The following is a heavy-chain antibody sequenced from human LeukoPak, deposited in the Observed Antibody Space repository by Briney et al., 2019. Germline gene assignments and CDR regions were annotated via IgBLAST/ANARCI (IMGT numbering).Heavy chain of an antibody. V-gene: IGHV3-72*01. CDR3: ARVPIGYYLFDH. J-gene: IGHJ4*02. CDR1: GFIFSDHY. Sequence: PGGSLRLSCAASGFIFSDHYMDWARQAPGKGLEWVGRARNRVNNYIIEYAASVKGRFTISRGDSKNSLYLQMNGLKTEDTAVYYCARVPIGYYLFDHWGLGTLVTVSS. CDR2: ARNRVNNYII. D-gene: IGHD3-22*01.